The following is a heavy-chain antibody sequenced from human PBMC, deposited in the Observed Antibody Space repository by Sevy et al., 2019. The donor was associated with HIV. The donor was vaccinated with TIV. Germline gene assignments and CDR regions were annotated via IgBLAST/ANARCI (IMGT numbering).Heavy chain of an antibody. CDR3: ARGMKYGQARVSGDY. CDR1: GFTFSSYS. D-gene: IGHD1-26*01. J-gene: IGHJ4*02. V-gene: IGHV3-21*01. Sequence: GGSLRLSCAASGFTFSSYSMNWVRQAPGKGLEWVSSISSSSSYIYYADSVKGRFTISRDNAKNSLYLQMNSLRAEDTAVYYCARGMKYGQARVSGDYWGQGTLVTVSS. CDR2: ISSSSSYI.